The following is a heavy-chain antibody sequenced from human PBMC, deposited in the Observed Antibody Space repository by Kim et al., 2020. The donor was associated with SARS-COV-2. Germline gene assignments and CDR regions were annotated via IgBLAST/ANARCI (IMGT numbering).Heavy chain of an antibody. CDR1: GGYVSSYY. J-gene: IGHJ6*02. Sequence: SETLSLTCIVSGGYVSSYYWGWIRQPPGKGLEWVGYIYYSGNTKYNPSLKSRVTLTVDTPKNQIALRLSSVTAADTAVYYCARAKPYCSRTAWYYPPQDHYYPMDVWGQGTTVTVSS. CDR3: ARAKPYCSRTAWYYPPQDHYYPMDV. D-gene: IGHD2-2*01. CDR2: IYYSGNT. V-gene: IGHV4-59*02.